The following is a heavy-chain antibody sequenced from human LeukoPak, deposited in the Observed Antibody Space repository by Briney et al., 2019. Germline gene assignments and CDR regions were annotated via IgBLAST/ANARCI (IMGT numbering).Heavy chain of an antibody. CDR3: ARRHDYGDS. CDR1: GVSFRDYY. V-gene: IGHV3-11*01. J-gene: IGHJ4*02. Sequence: GSLRLSCAASGVSFRDYYMSWIRQAPGKGLEWVSYISSSGSTTYYADSVKGRFTISRDNAKNSLYLQMNSLRAEDTAMYFCARRHDYGDSWGQGTLVTVSS. CDR2: ISSSGSTT.